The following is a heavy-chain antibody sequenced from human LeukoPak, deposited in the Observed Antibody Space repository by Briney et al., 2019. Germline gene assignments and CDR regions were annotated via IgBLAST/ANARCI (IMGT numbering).Heavy chain of an antibody. V-gene: IGHV4-59*01. D-gene: IGHD3-22*01. CDR1: GGSISSYY. Sequence: SETLSLTCTVSGGSISSYYWNWIRQTPGRGLDWIGYIYYSESTNYNPSLMSRVTISLDTSKNQFSLKLSSVTAADTAVYFCARGESSGSNWFDPWGQGTLVTVSS. CDR3: ARGESSGSNWFDP. CDR2: IYYSEST. J-gene: IGHJ5*02.